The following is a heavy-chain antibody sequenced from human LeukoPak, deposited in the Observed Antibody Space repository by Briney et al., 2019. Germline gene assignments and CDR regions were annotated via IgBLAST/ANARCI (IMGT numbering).Heavy chain of an antibody. Sequence: PGGSLRPSCAASGFIFSSYGMHWVRQAPGKGLEWVAVISYDGSNKYYADSVKGRFTISRDNSKNTLYLQMHSLRAEDTAVYYCAKDLPNAPQIDYWGQGTLVTVSS. V-gene: IGHV3-30*18. CDR2: ISYDGSNK. CDR3: AKDLPNAPQIDY. CDR1: GFIFSSYG. J-gene: IGHJ4*02.